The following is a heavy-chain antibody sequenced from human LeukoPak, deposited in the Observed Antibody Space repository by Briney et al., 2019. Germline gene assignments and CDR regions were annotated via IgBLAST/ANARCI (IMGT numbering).Heavy chain of an antibody. CDR3: TRAPGVDHDNYFYY. D-gene: IGHD1-1*01. CDR2: IYYSGST. J-gene: IGHJ4*02. V-gene: IGHV4-30-4*01. Sequence: SETLSLTCTVSGVSISSGDYYWSWLRQPPGKGLEWIGYIYYSGSTYYNPSIKSRTTISVDTSKNQVPLKLSSVTAADTALYYCTRAPGVDHDNYFYYWGQATLVTVS. CDR1: GVSISSGDYY.